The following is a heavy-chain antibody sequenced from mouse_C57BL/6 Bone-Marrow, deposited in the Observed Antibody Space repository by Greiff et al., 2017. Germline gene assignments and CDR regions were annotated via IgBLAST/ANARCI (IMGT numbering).Heavy chain of an antibody. CDR3: ARSGITTVVATDYAMDY. CDR2: IYPGDGDT. V-gene: IGHV1-82*01. D-gene: IGHD1-1*01. CDR1: GYAFSSSW. Sequence: QVQLKESGPELVKPGASVKISCKASGYAFSSSWMNWVKQRPGKGLEWIGRIYPGDGDTNYNGKFKGKATLTADKSSSTAYMQLSSLTSEDSAVYFCARSGITTVVATDYAMDYWGQGTSVTVSS. J-gene: IGHJ4*01.